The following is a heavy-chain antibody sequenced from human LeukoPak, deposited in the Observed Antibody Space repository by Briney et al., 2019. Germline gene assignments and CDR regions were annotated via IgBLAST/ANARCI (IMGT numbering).Heavy chain of an antibody. J-gene: IGHJ4*02. CDR2: ISYDGDNK. V-gene: IGHV3-30*18. Sequence: GGSLRLSCAASGFTFSTYGMHWVRQAPGKGLEWVAVISYDGDNKYYADSVNGRFTISRDNSNNTLSLQMDSLRAEDTAVYYCAKDIRVWGSYRYPCLDYWGQGTLVTVS. CDR1: GFTFSTYG. CDR3: AKDIRVWGSYRYPCLDY. D-gene: IGHD3-16*02.